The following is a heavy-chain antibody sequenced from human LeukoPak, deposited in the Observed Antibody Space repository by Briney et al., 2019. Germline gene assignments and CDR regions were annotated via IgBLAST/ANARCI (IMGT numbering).Heavy chain of an antibody. V-gene: IGHV3-30-3*01. J-gene: IGHJ3*02. Sequence: PGRSLRLSRAASGFTFSSYAMHWVRQAPGKGLEWVAVISYDGSNKYYADSVKGRFTISRDNSKNTLYLQMNSLRAEDTAVYYCARRDVVVIARGAFDIWGQGTMVTVSS. D-gene: IGHD2-21*01. CDR2: ISYDGSNK. CDR3: ARRDVVVIARGAFDI. CDR1: GFTFSSYA.